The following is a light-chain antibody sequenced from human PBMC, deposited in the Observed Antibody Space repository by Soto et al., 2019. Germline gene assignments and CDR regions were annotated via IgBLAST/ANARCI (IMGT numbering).Light chain of an antibody. CDR3: QQRSSWPLT. V-gene: IGKV3-11*01. Sequence: EIVLTQSPATLSVSPGERATLSCRASQSISSYLAWYQQKRGQAPRLLIYDASNRATGILARFSGSGSGTDFTLTISSLETEDFAVYYCQQRSSWPLTFGGGTKVDIK. CDR2: DAS. J-gene: IGKJ4*01. CDR1: QSISSY.